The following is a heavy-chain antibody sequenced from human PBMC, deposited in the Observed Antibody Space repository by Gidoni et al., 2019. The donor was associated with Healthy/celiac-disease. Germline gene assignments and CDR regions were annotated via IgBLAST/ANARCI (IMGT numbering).Heavy chain of an antibody. J-gene: IGHJ3*02. CDR3: ARLFGDYGGNSGTLHDAFDI. CDR2: IWYDGSNK. V-gene: IGHV3-33*08. Sequence: QVQLVESGGGVVQPGRSLSLSCAASGFTVSSYGMPWVRQAPGKGLEWVAVIWYDGSNKYYADSVKGRFTISRDNSKNTLYLQMNSLRAEDTAVYYCARLFGDYGGNSGTLHDAFDIWGQGTMVTVSS. D-gene: IGHD4-17*01. CDR1: GFTVSSYG.